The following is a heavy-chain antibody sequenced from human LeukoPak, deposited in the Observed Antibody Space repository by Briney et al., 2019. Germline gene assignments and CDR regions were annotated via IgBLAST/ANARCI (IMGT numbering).Heavy chain of an antibody. Sequence: PGRSLRLSCAASGFTFSSYAMHWVRQAPGKGLEWVAVISYDGSNKYYADSVKGRFTISRDNSKNTLYLQMNSLRAEDTAVYYCARDDLKDRDTAMVPFDHWGQGTLVTVSS. J-gene: IGHJ4*02. CDR3: ARDDLKDRDTAMVPFDH. D-gene: IGHD5-18*01. V-gene: IGHV3-30-3*01. CDR1: GFTFSSYA. CDR2: ISYDGSNK.